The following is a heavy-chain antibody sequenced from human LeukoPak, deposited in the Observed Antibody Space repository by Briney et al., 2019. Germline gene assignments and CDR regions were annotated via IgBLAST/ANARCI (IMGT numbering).Heavy chain of an antibody. Sequence: SETLSLTCNVSGGSISGYHWSWIRQPPGKGLEWLGYIYYSGSSNYNPSLKSRVTMSADTSKNQFSLKLSSVTAADTAVYYCARVPYGGNFDYWGQGTLVTVSS. CDR3: ARVPYGGNFDY. D-gene: IGHD4-23*01. CDR2: IYYSGSS. CDR1: GGSISGYH. J-gene: IGHJ4*02. V-gene: IGHV4-59*12.